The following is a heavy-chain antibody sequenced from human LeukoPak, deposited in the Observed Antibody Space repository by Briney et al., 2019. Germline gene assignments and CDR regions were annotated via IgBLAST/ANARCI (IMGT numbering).Heavy chain of an antibody. D-gene: IGHD1-26*01. CDR3: ARGEIVGATKLKIMPDY. V-gene: IGHV1-2*06. CDR2: INPNSGGT. J-gene: IGHJ4*02. Sequence: ASVKVSCKASGYTFTSYYMHWVRQAPGQGLEWMGRINPNSGGTNYAQKFQGRVTMTRDTSISTAYMELSRLRSDDTAVYYCARGEIVGATKLKIMPDYWGQGTLVTVSS. CDR1: GYTFTSYY.